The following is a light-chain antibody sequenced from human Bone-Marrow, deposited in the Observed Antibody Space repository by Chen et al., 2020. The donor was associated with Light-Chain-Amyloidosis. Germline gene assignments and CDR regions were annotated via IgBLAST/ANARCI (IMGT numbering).Light chain of an antibody. CDR1: SRDVGGDNH. V-gene: IGLV2-14*01. J-gene: IGLJ1*01. CDR2: EVT. CDR3: SSYTITNTLV. Sequence: QSALTHPASGPGSPGQSTTISCTGTSRDVGGDNHVSWYQQHPDKAPKLMIYEVTNRPSWVPDRSSGSKSDNTASLTISGLQTEDEADYFCSSYTITNTLVFGSGTRVTVL.